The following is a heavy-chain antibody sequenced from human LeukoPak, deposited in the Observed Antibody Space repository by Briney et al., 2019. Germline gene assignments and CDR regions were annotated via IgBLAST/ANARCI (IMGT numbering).Heavy chain of an antibody. V-gene: IGHV3-74*01. Sequence: PGGSLTLSCAPSGFTLSNYWMHWARHARGRGMVWVARSNSGGSSTSYADSVKGRFTISRDNAKNTVYLQMNSLIAEGTAVYYCAGSKNFDYWGQGTLVTVSS. CDR1: GFTLSNYW. CDR2: SNSGGSST. J-gene: IGHJ4*02. CDR3: AGSKNFDY.